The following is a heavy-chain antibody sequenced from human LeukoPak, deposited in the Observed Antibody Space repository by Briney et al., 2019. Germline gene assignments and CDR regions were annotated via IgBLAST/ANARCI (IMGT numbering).Heavy chain of an antibody. J-gene: IGHJ4*02. V-gene: IGHV3-49*04. D-gene: IGHD4-17*01. CDR1: GFTFGDYA. CDR2: IRSKAYGGTT. CDR3: TRDEGTVTTAY. Sequence: PGGSLRLSCTASGFTFGDYAMSWVRRAPGKGLEWVGFIRSKAYGGTTEYAASVKGRFTISRDDSKSIAYLQMNSLKTEDTAVYYCTRDEGTVTTAYWGQGTLVTVSS.